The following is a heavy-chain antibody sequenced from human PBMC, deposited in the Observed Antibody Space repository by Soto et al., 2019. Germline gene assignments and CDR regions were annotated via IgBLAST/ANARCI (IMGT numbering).Heavy chain of an antibody. V-gene: IGHV2-5*02. Sequence: QITLKESGPTLVKPTQTLTLTCTFSGFSLTTRGVGVGWIRQPPGKPLEWLALIYWDDDTRYSPSLKSRLAIPKDPSKNQVVLTMSNIDPADTGTYFCAHRTTTVTWWFDPWGQGTLVTVSS. CDR3: AHRTTTVTWWFDP. CDR2: IYWDDDT. J-gene: IGHJ5*02. D-gene: IGHD4-17*01. CDR1: GFSLTTRGVG.